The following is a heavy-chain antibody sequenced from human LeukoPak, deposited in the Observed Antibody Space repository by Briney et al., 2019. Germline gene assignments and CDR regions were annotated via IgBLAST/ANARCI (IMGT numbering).Heavy chain of an antibody. CDR1: GESSSGYY. CDR2: ISHSGST. V-gene: IGHV4-34*01. D-gene: IGHD3-22*01. J-gene: IGHJ4*02. CDR3: ARGQHLYDRSGYHYSGRGDDY. Sequence: SETLSLTCAVYGESSSGYYWSWIRQTPGKGLEWIGEISHSGSTYYNSSLKSRVSMSVGTSNNQSSLKLSSVTAADTAVYYCARGQHLYDRSGYHYSGRGDDYWGQGTLVTVSS.